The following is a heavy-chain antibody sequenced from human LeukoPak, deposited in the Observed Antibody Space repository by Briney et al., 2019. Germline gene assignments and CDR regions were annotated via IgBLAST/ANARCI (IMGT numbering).Heavy chain of an antibody. CDR3: AKDICSSTSCYLYYYYYMDV. CDR1: GFTFDDYA. D-gene: IGHD2-2*01. V-gene: IGHV3-9*01. CDR2: ISWNSGSI. J-gene: IGHJ6*03. Sequence: GRSLRPSCAASGFTFDDYAMHWVRQAPGKGLEWVSGISWNSGSIGYADSVKGRFTISRDNAKNSLYLQMNSLRAEDTALYYCAKDICSSTSCYLYYYYYMDVWGKGTTVTVSS.